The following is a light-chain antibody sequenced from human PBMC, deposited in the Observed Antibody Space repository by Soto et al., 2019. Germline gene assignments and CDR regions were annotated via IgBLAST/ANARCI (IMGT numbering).Light chain of an antibody. CDR1: QSISSY. CDR3: QQSYSTPYT. CDR2: AAS. V-gene: IGKV1-39*01. J-gene: IGKJ2*01. Sequence: DIQMTQSPSSLSASVGDRVTITCRASQSISSYLNWYQQKPGKAPKLLIYAASSLQSGVPSRFSGSGSGTDLTLPISSLQPEDFATYYCQQSYSTPYTFGQWTKLEIK.